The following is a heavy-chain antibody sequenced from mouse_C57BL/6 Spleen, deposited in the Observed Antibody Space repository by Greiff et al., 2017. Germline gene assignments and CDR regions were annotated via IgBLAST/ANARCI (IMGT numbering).Heavy chain of an antibody. J-gene: IGHJ4*01. Sequence: VQLQQSGPELVKPGASVKISCKASGYSFTDSNMNWVKQSPGKSLEWIGVINPDYGTTSYNQKFKGTATLTVDQSSSTAYMQLNSLTSKDSAVYYRERGDYSIPMDYGGQGTSVTVSS. D-gene: IGHD2-5*01. CDR2: INPDYGTT. CDR3: ERGDYSIPMDY. V-gene: IGHV1-39*01. CDR1: GYSFTDSN.